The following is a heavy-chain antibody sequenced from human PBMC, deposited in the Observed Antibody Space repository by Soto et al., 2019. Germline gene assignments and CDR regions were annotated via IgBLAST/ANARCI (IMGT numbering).Heavy chain of an antibody. V-gene: IGHV1-2*04. J-gene: IGHJ4*02. Sequence: WASVKVSCKASGYTFTGYYMHLVRQAPGQGLEWMGWINPNSGGTNYAQKCQGWVTMTRDTTISTAYMELSRLRSDDTAVYYCARDDCSSGSCYEEKLDYWGQGTLVTVSS. D-gene: IGHD2-15*01. CDR3: ARDDCSSGSCYEEKLDY. CDR1: GYTFTGYY. CDR2: INPNSGGT.